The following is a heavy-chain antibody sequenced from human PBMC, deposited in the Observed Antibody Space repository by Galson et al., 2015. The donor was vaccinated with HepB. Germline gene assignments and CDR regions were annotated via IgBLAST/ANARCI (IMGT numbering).Heavy chain of an antibody. V-gene: IGHV4-4*02. CDR3: ATGITGLGYFDY. CDR1: GGSISDSNW. J-gene: IGHJ4*02. CDR2: MYHSGST. D-gene: IGHD1-7*01. Sequence: ETLSLTCAVSGGSISDSNWWNWVRQPPGKGLEWIGEMYHSGSTNYNPSLKSRVTVSIDKSKNQFSLKLSSVTAADTAVYYCATGITGLGYFDYWGQGTLVTVSS.